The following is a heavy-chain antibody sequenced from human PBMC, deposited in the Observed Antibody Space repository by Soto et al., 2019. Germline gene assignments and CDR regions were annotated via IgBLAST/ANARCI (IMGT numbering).Heavy chain of an antibody. Sequence: QITLKESGPTLVKPTQTLTLTCTFSGLSLSTSGVGVGWIRQPPGKALEWLALIYWDDDKRYSPSLKSRLTITKDTSKNQVVLTMTNMGPVDTATYYCAHSPVYYDSSGYYYVDPFDYWGQGTLVTVSS. D-gene: IGHD3-22*01. CDR3: AHSPVYYDSSGYYYVDPFDY. CDR2: IYWDDDK. J-gene: IGHJ4*02. V-gene: IGHV2-5*02. CDR1: GLSLSTSGVG.